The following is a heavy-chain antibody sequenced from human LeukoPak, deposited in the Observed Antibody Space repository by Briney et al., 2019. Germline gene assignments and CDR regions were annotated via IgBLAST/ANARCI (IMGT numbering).Heavy chain of an antibody. Sequence: SETLSLTCTVSGVSISSSNSYWGWIRQPPGKGLEWIGSIYHSGSTYYNPSLKSRVTISVDTSKNQFSLKLSSVTAADTAVYYCARGVVTVSGFDYWGQGTLVTVSS. CDR1: GVSISSSNSY. CDR2: IYHSGST. D-gene: IGHD2-21*02. V-gene: IGHV4-39*07. CDR3: ARGVVTVSGFDY. J-gene: IGHJ4*02.